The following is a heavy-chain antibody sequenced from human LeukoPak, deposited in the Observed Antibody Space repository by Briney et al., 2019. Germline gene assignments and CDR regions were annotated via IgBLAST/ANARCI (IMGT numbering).Heavy chain of an antibody. CDR3: AREGSRSSFYFDY. Sequence: GGCLRLSRAASEFTFSDFHMSCIRQAPGKGLEGISHISSSGSSIYYADSVKGRFTISRDNAKNSLYLQVESLRAEDTGVYYCAREGSRSSFYFDYWGQGTLVTVSS. CDR1: EFTFSDFH. CDR2: ISSSGSSI. D-gene: IGHD6-6*01. V-gene: IGHV3-11*04. J-gene: IGHJ4*02.